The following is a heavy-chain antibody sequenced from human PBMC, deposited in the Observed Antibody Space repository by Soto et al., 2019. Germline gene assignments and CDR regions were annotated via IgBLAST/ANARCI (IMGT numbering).Heavy chain of an antibody. D-gene: IGHD5-12*01. V-gene: IGHV4-34*01. Sequence: QVQLQQWGAGLLKPSETLSLTCAVYGGSFSGYYWSWIRQPPGKGLEWIGEINHSGSTNYNPSLKSRVTISVDTSKNQFSLKLSSVTAADTAVYYCARGGQGGATKSHFYYWGQGTLVTVSS. CDR1: GGSFSGYY. CDR3: ARGGQGGATKSHFYY. CDR2: INHSGST. J-gene: IGHJ4*02.